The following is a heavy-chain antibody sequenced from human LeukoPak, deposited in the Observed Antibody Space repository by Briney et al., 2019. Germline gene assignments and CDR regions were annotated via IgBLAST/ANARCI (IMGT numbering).Heavy chain of an antibody. CDR2: IYTSGST. V-gene: IGHV4-4*07. J-gene: IGHJ5*02. CDR1: GGSISSYY. D-gene: IGHD4-17*01. CDR3: ARDATTVTKYNWFDP. Sequence: PSEALSLTCTVSGGSISSYYWGWIRQPAGKGLEWLGRIYTSGSTNYNPSLKSRVTMSVDTSKNQFSLKLSSVTAADTAVYYCARDATTVTKYNWFDPWGQGTLVTVSS.